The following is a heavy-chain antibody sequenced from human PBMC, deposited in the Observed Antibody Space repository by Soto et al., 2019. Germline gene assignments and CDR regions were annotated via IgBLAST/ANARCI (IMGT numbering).Heavy chain of an antibody. J-gene: IGHJ4*02. CDR3: AKGGSYYYDSSGYYQLLPFDY. D-gene: IGHD3-22*01. CDR2: ISGSGGST. Sequence: LGGSLRLSCAASGFTFSSYAMSWVRQAPGKGLEWVSAISGSGGSTYYADSVKGRFTISRDNSKNTLYLQMNSLRAEDTAVYYCAKGGSYYYDSSGYYQLLPFDYWGQGTLVTVS. CDR1: GFTFSSYA. V-gene: IGHV3-23*01.